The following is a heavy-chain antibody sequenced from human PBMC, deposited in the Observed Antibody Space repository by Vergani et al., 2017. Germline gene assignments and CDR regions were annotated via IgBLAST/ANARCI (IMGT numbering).Heavy chain of an antibody. J-gene: IGHJ4*02. Sequence: QVQLQESGPGLVKPSQTLSLTCSASGDSISSGVYNWNWIRQHQGKGLEWIGYIYSTGSTHHNPSLRRRINMSVDTSKNQFSLKLNSVTAADTAMYYCARMGGYDEGDAFRIGYFDSWGPGILVTVSS. CDR1: GDSISSGVYN. CDR2: IYSTGST. V-gene: IGHV4-31*03. D-gene: IGHD3-22*01. CDR3: ARMGGYDEGDAFRIGYFDS.